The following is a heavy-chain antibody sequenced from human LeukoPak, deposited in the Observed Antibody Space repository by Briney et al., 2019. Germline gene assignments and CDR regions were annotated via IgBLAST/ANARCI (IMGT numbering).Heavy chain of an antibody. CDR1: GGSISSGSYY. CDR2: IYYSGSI. V-gene: IGHV4-61*01. Sequence: SETLSLTCTVSGGSISSGSYYWSWIRQPPGKGLEWITYIYYSGSINYNPSLKSRVTISVDTSKNQFSLKLSSVTAADTAVYYCAGGDGYNSPPLWWGQGTLVTVSS. J-gene: IGHJ4*02. CDR3: AGGDGYNSPPLW. D-gene: IGHD5-24*01.